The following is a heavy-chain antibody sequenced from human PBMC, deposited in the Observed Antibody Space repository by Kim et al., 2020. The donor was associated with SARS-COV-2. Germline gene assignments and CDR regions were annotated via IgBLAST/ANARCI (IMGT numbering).Heavy chain of an antibody. Sequence: ASVKVSCKASGYTFTSYGISWVRQAPGQGLEWMGWISAYNGNTNYAQKLQGRVTMTTDTSTSTAYMELRSLRSDDTAVYYCASSGTRGYDSSGSAFDIWGQGTMVTVSS. V-gene: IGHV1-18*01. D-gene: IGHD3-22*01. CDR1: GYTFTSYG. CDR2: ISAYNGNT. CDR3: ASSGTRGYDSSGSAFDI. J-gene: IGHJ3*02.